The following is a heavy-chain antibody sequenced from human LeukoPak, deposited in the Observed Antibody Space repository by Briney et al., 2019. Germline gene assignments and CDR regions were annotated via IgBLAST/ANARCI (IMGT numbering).Heavy chain of an antibody. CDR2: IYYSGST. J-gene: IGHJ4*02. CDR3: ARHVTSLNYYDSSGSFDY. Sequence: PSETLSLTCTVSGGSISSSSYYWGWIRQPPGKGLQWIGSIYYSGSTYYNPSLKSRVTISVDTSKNQFSLKLSSVTAADTAVYYCARHVTSLNYYDSSGSFDYWGQGTLVTVSS. CDR1: GGSISSSSYY. D-gene: IGHD3-22*01. V-gene: IGHV4-39*01.